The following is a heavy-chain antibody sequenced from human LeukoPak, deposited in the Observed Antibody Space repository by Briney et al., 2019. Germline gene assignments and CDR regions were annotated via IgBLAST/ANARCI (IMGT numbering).Heavy chain of an antibody. CDR2: INSDGSST. J-gene: IGHJ4*02. CDR1: GFTFSSYW. D-gene: IGHD6-13*01. CDR3: AKVRQGIAAAGTIDY. V-gene: IGHV3-74*01. Sequence: GGSLRLSCAASGFTFSSYWMHWVRQAPGKGLVWVSRINSDGSSTSYADSVKGRFTISRDNSKNTLYLQMNSLRAEDTAVYYCAKVRQGIAAAGTIDYWGQGTLVTVSS.